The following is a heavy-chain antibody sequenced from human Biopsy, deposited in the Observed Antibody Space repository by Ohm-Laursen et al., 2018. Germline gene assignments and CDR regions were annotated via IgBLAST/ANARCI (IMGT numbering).Heavy chain of an antibody. CDR1: GFSFSVYH. V-gene: IGHV3-11*01. J-gene: IGHJ6*02. D-gene: IGHD4-23*01. Sequence: SLRLSCAASGFSFSVYHMRWIRQAPGRGLEWVSYISGGGTIYYGDSMKGRVTISRDNAKNSLYLQMHSLRAEDTAVYYCARDTRWSPYSIDVWGQGTTVTVSS. CDR2: ISGGGTI. CDR3: ARDTRWSPYSIDV.